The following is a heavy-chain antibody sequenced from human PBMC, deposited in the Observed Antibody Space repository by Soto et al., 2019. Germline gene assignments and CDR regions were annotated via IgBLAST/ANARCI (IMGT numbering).Heavy chain of an antibody. V-gene: IGHV3-33*01. CDR2: IWYDGSNK. D-gene: IGHD3-22*01. CDR1: GFTFSSYG. Sequence: PGGSLRLSCAASGFTFSSYGMHWVRQAPGKGLEWVAVIWYDGSNKYYADSVKGRFTISRDNSKNTLYLQMNSLRAEDTAVYYCARDLDYYDSSGYYYGIDYWGQGTLVTVSS. J-gene: IGHJ4*02. CDR3: ARDLDYYDSSGYYYGIDY.